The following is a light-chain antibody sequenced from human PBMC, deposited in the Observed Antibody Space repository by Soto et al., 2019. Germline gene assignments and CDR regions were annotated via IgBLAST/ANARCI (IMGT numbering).Light chain of an antibody. CDR3: HKYNDWPLT. J-gene: IGKJ1*01. CDR1: QSVSSN. Sequence: VMTQSPDTLSVSPGERATLSCRASQSVSSNLAWYQQKPGQAPRLLMYGASARATGIPARFTGSGSGTEFTLTISSLQSEDSAVYYCHKYNDWPLTFGLGTKVDI. V-gene: IGKV3-15*01. CDR2: GAS.